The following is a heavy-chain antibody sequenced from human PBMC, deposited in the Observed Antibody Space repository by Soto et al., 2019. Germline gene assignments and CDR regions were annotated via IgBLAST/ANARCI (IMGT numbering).Heavy chain of an antibody. CDR3: ARLPEGTTTDY. V-gene: IGHV4-34*01. Sequence: QVQLQQWGAGLLKPSETLSLTCAVYGGSFSGYYWSWIRQPPGKGLEWIGEINHSGSTNYNPSLKSRVTISVDTSKNQFSLKLSFVTAADTAVYYCARLPEGTTTDYWGQGTLVTVSS. CDR1: GGSFSGYY. J-gene: IGHJ4*02. D-gene: IGHD1-1*01. CDR2: INHSGST.